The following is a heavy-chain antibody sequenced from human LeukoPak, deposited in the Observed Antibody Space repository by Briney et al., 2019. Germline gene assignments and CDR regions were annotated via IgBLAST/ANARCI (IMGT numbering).Heavy chain of an antibody. CDR3: ARDPGIYGSGSYRAHYYYGMAV. D-gene: IGHD3-10*01. CDR1: GFTLSSYE. Sequence: PGGSLGLSCAAYGFTLSSYEMNWVRQAPGKGLEWVSYISSSGSPIYYGDSVKGRFTISRDNAKYSLYLQMNSLRAEGTAVYYCARDPGIYGSGSYRAHYYYGMAVSGKRTTVTVSS. J-gene: IGHJ6*04. CDR2: ISSSGSPI. V-gene: IGHV3-48*03.